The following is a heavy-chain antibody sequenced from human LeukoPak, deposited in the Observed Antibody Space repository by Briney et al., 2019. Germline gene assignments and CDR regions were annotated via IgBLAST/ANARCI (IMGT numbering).Heavy chain of an antibody. CDR1: GFSFRKSW. Sequence: PGGSLRLSCVASGFSFRKSWMHWIRQAPGKGLEWVARIKSKSDGETTDYAAPVKGRFTVSRDDSKDTLYLQMNSLKTEDTAVYYCSGDCSSTSCPGYWGQGTLVTVSS. CDR2: IKSKSDGETT. CDR3: SGDCSSTSCPGY. D-gene: IGHD2-2*01. J-gene: IGHJ4*02. V-gene: IGHV3-15*01.